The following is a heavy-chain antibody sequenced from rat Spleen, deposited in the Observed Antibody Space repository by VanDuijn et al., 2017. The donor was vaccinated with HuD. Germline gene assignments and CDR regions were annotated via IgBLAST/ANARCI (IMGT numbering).Heavy chain of an antibody. V-gene: IGHV5-22*01. Sequence: EVQLVESGGGLVQPGRSMKLSCAASGFTFSDYGMAWVLQAPTKGLEWVASICYEGSSTYYGDSVKGRFTISRDNAKNTLYLQINSLRSEDTATYYCTRERNWAFDHWGQGVMVTVSS. CDR2: ICYEGSST. J-gene: IGHJ2*01. CDR1: GFTFSDYG. CDR3: TRERNWAFDH. D-gene: IGHD5-1*01.